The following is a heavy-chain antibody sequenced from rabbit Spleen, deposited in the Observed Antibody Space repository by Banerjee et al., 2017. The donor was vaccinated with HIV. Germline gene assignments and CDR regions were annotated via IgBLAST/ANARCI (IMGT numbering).Heavy chain of an antibody. V-gene: IGHV1S45*01. CDR2: INTATGKA. D-gene: IGHD1-1*01. J-gene: IGHJ4*01. CDR1: GFSFSDRDV. CDR3: ARDTTNTGGDVFNL. Sequence: QEQLEESGGGLVKPEGSLTLTCKASGFSFSDRDVMCWVRQAPGKGLEWIACINTATGKAVYASWAKGRFTISKTSSTTVTLQMTSLTAADTATYFCARDTTNTGGDVFNLWGQGTLVTVS.